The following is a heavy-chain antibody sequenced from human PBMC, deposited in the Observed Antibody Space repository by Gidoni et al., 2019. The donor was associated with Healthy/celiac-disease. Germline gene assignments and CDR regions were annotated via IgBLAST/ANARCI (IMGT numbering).Heavy chain of an antibody. CDR3: AKDRGYCSSTSCYTYYYGMDV. V-gene: IGHV3-23*01. CDR2: ISGSGGST. J-gene: IGHJ6*02. Sequence: EVQLLESGGGLVQPGGSLRLSCAASEFTFSSYAMSCVRQAPGKGLEWVSAISGSGGSTYYADSVKGRFTISRDNSKNTLYLQMNSLRAEDTAVYYCAKDRGYCSSTSCYTYYYGMDVWGQGTTVTVSS. CDR1: EFTFSSYA. D-gene: IGHD2-2*02.